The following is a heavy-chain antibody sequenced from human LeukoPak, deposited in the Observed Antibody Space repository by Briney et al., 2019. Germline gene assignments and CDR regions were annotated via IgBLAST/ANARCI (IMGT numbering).Heavy chain of an antibody. V-gene: IGHV4-39*07. J-gene: IGHJ4*02. Sequence: PSETLSLTCSVSGASMTSYTYYWGWIRQPPGKGLEWIGTLYYSGSTYYNPSLKSRVTISVDTSKNQFSLKLSSVTAADTAVYYCARRPGYYYDSSGYYGYFDYWGQGTLVTVSS. CDR3: ARRPGYYYDSSGYYGYFDY. CDR1: GASMTSYTYY. D-gene: IGHD3-22*01. CDR2: LYYSGST.